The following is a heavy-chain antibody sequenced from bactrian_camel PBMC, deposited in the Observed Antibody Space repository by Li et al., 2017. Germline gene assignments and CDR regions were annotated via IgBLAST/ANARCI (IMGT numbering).Heavy chain of an antibody. J-gene: IGHJ6*01. CDR1: GYTYGRYC. Sequence: VQLVESGGGSVQAGGSLRLACTYSGYTYGRYCMGWFRQAPGKEREGIAGIYTGGPRTWTADSVKGRFTISHDTAKSTVYLQMNSLKPEDTAMYYCAARGPYCYTKLSVRDFTYWGQGT. CDR3: AARGPYCYTKLSVRDFTY. CDR2: IYTGGPRT. V-gene: IGHV3S32*01. D-gene: IGHD2*01.